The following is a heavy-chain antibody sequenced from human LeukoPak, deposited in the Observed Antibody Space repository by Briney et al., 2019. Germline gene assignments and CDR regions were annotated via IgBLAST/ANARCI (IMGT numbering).Heavy chain of an antibody. CDR3: ARDSDWIPFDY. J-gene: IGHJ4*02. V-gene: IGHV1-2*02. CDR2: INPNSGGT. CDR1: GYTFTSYA. D-gene: IGHD1-1*01. Sequence: GASVKVSCKASGYTFTSYAMNWVRQAPGQGLEWMGWINPNSGGTNYAQKFQGRVTMTRDTSVTTAYMELSRLRSDDTAVYYCARDSDWIPFDYWGQGTLVTVSS.